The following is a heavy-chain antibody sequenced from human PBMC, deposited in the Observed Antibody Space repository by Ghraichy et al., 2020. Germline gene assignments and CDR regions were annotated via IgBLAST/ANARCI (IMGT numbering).Heavy chain of an antibody. CDR3: AREGYNYGGAFDI. Sequence: ESLNISCTVSGGSISSYYWSWIRQPPGKGLEWIGYIYYSGSTNYNPSLKSRVTISVDTSKNQFSLKLSSVTAADTAVYYCAREGYNYGGAFDIWGQGTMVTVSS. CDR2: IYYSGST. CDR1: GGSISSYY. V-gene: IGHV4-59*01. J-gene: IGHJ3*02. D-gene: IGHD5-18*01.